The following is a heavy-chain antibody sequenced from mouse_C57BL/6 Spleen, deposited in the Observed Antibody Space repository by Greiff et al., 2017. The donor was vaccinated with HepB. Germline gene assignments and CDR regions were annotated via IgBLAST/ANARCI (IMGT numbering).Heavy chain of an antibody. J-gene: IGHJ4*01. D-gene: IGHD2-1*01. CDR2: IDPSDSYT. CDR3: ARRGNYFYYAMDY. V-gene: IGHV1-69*01. Sequence: QVQLQQPGAVLVMPGASVKLSCKASGYTFTSYWMHWVKQRPGQGLEWIGEIDPSDSYTNYNQKFKGKSTLTVDKSSSTAYMQLSSLTSEDSAVYYCARRGNYFYYAMDYWGQGTSVTVSS. CDR1: GYTFTSYW.